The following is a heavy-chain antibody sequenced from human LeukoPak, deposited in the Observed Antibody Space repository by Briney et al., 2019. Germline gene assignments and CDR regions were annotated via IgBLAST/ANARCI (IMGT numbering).Heavy chain of an antibody. V-gene: IGHV3-7*01. D-gene: IGHD6-6*01. CDR1: GFTFSSYS. J-gene: IGHJ4*02. CDR3: ARGGAARPDF. CDR2: IKADGGEK. Sequence: PGGSLRLSCAASGFTFSSYSMNWVRQAPGKGPEWVAKIKADGGEKDHVASVKGRFTISRDNAKNSLYLQMNSLRVEDTAVYYCARGGAARPDFWGQGTLVTVSS.